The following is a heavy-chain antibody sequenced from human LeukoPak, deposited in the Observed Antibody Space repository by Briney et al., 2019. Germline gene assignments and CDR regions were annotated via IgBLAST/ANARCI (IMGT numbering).Heavy chain of an antibody. CDR1: GFTFSSYG. CDR3: ARDCPSSSWYTPTYGMDV. V-gene: IGHV3-33*01. D-gene: IGHD6-13*01. Sequence: GRSLRLSCAASGFTFSSYGMHWVRQAPGKGLEWVAVIWYDGSNKYYADSVKGRFTISRDNSKNTLYLQMNSLRAEETAVYCCARDCPSSSWYTPTYGMDVWGQGTTVTVSS. J-gene: IGHJ6*02. CDR2: IWYDGSNK.